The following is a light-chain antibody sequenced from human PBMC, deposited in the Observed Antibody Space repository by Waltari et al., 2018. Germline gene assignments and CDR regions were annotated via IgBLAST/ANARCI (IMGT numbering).Light chain of an antibody. CDR2: EVN. V-gene: IGLV2-8*01. CDR1: TTTGYTY. CDR3: SSYEGTNTLL. Sequence: QSALTQPPSASGSPGQPVTISCTRITTTGYTYVSWYQHHPGKAPKLIIYEVNRRPSGVPDRFSGSESGNTASLTVSGLQSEDEADYYCSSYEGTNTLLFGGGTKLTVL. J-gene: IGLJ2*01.